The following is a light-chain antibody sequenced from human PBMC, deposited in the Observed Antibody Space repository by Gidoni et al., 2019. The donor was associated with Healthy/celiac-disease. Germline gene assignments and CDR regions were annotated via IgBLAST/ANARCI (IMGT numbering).Light chain of an antibody. CDR2: DAY. V-gene: IGKV1-13*02. CDR1: QGISSS. Sequence: AIQLTQSPSSLSASVGDRVTITCRASQGISSSVAWYQQKPGKAPKLLIYDAYSLESGAPSRFSGSGSGTDFTLIIRSLQHEDCATYYCQQFNSYPLTFXGXTKVEIK. CDR3: QQFNSYPLT. J-gene: IGKJ4*01.